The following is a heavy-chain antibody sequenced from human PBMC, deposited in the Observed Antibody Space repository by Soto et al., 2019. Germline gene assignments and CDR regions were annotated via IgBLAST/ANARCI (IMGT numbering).Heavy chain of an antibody. D-gene: IGHD2-2*01. CDR1: GVSISSGNW. CDR2: IFHDGTA. Sequence: PSETLSLTCAVSGVSISSGNWWTWGRQSPQRGLEYIGEIFHDGTANYYPSFERRVAISVDTSKNQFSLKLASVTAADTAIYFCARLGYDTRLNYMYFAFWGQGPLVPVSS. J-gene: IGHJ4*02. CDR3: ARLGYDTRLNYMYFAF. V-gene: IGHV4-4*02.